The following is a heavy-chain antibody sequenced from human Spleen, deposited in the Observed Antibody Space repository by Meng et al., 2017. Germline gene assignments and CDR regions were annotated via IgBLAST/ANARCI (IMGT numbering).Heavy chain of an antibody. J-gene: IGHJ5*02. V-gene: IGHV4-4*03. CDR1: GGSLSSSNW. D-gene: IGHD3-16*02. CDR3: ARYNYRYSGNWFDP. CDR2: IYHSGST. Sequence: VPLQPSRPGLGKPPGPLSLPCAVSGGSLSSSNWWSWVRQPPGQGLEWIGEIYHSGSTNYNPSLKSRVTISLDQSKNQFSLKLSSVTAADTAVYYCARYNYRYSGNWFDPWGQGTLVTVSS.